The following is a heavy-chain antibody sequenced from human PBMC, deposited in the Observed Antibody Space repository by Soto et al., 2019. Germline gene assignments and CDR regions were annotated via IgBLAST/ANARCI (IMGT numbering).Heavy chain of an antibody. CDR1: GFSFDDYT. V-gene: IGHV3-9*01. J-gene: IGHJ3*02. CDR3: AKGRGTIVVTDAYDI. Sequence: GGSLRLTCGGSGFSFDDYTMHWVRQAPGKGPEWVASLSWNSGFSGYADSVKGRFTISRDNAQRSVHLQMNNLRTEDTALYYCAKGRGTIVVTDAYDIWGQGTMVTVSS. D-gene: IGHD3-22*01. CDR2: LSWNSGFS.